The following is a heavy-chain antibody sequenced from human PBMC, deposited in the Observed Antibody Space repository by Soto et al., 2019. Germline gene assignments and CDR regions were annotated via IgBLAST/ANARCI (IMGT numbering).Heavy chain of an antibody. CDR2: IIPIFGTA. Sequence: QVQLVQSGAEVKKPGSSVKVSCKASGGTFSSYAISWERQAPGQGLEWMGGIIPIFGTANYAQKFQGRVTITADESTSTAYMELSSLRSEDTAVYYCARGSYYDSSGYYYFTHFDYWGQGTLVTVSS. V-gene: IGHV1-69*01. CDR3: ARGSYYDSSGYYYFTHFDY. J-gene: IGHJ4*02. D-gene: IGHD3-22*01. CDR1: GGTFSSYA.